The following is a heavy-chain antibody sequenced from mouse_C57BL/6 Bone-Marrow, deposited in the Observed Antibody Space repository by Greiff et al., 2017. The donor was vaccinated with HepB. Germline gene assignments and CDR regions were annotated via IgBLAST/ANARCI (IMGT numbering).Heavy chain of an antibody. J-gene: IGHJ2*01. Sequence: VQLQQSGAELVRPGASVTLSCKASGYTFMNKEMHWVKQKPVHGLDWIGAIDPETGGTAYNQKFKGKAILTADKSSSTAYMELRSLTSEDSAVYYCTRSPITTVVPYYFDYWGQGTTLTVSS. CDR3: TRSPITTVVPYYFDY. CDR1: GYTFMNKE. V-gene: IGHV1-15*01. D-gene: IGHD1-1*01. CDR2: IDPETGGT.